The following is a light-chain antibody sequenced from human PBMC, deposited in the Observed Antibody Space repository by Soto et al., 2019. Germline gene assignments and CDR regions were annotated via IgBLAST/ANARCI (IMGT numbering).Light chain of an antibody. J-gene: IGKJ5*01. V-gene: IGKV1-9*01. CDR2: SAS. CDR1: RGISSY. Sequence: DIQMTQSPSTLSASVGDRVTITCQASRGISSYLAWYQQKPGKPPKLLVYSASTLQSGVPSRFSGSGSGPDFTLTISSLQPEDSATYFCQQLNSYPQTFGQGTRREIK. CDR3: QQLNSYPQT.